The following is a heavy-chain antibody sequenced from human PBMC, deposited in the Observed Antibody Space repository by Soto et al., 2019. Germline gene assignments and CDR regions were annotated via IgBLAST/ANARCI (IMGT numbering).Heavy chain of an antibody. CDR2: ISASGANT. J-gene: IGHJ4*02. D-gene: IGHD5-12*01. V-gene: IGHV3-23*01. CDR3: AKEHGGGKSTITSYFDY. Sequence: EVQLLESGGGLVQPGGSLRLSCTASGITFNNYALSWVRQAPGKGLEWVSGISASGANTFYADSVKGRFTISRDNSKITLSRQVNSLRADDTAVYYCAKEHGGGKSTITSYFDYWGRGTLVTVSS. CDR1: GITFNNYA.